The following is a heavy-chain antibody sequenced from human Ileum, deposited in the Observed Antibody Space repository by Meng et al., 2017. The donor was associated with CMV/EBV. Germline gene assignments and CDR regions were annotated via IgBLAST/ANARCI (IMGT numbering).Heavy chain of an antibody. D-gene: IGHD2-2*01. J-gene: IGHJ6*01. V-gene: IGHV3-21*01. CDR1: GFTFSSYT. CDR2: ISTSGTYI. Sequence: GESLKISCAASGFTFSSYTMNWVRQAPGKGLEWVASISTSGTYIYYAESLKGRFTISRDNAKNSLDLHMNSLSAEDTAVYYCAREVVPPRRMDVWGQGTTV. CDR3: AREVVPPRRMDV.